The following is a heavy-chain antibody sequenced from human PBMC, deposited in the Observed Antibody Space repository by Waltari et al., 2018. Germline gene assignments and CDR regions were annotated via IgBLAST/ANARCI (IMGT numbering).Heavy chain of an antibody. Sequence: EVQLVQSGGGLVQPGGSLKLSCSVSGFTFRGSSIHWVRQASGKGLEWVGRIRDKANNYATEYGASVKGRFTFSRDDSKNTAYLQMNSLKTEDTAVYYCTTGHCGSDCYIYFYWGLGTLVTVSS. D-gene: IGHD2-21*02. J-gene: IGHJ4*02. CDR1: GFTFRGSS. CDR3: TTGHCGSDCYIYFY. CDR2: IRDKANNYAT. V-gene: IGHV3-73*01.